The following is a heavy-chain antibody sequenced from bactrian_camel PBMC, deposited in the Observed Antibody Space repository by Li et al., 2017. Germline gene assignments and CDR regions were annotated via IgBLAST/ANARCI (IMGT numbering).Heavy chain of an antibody. CDR1: GFTFRHFA. D-gene: IGHD6*01. V-gene: IGHV3S40*01. Sequence: DVQLVESGGGLVQPGGSLRLSCAASGFTFRHFAMSWVRQTPGKGLEWVSLISSSGGSTLYADSVKGRFTISRDNAKNTINLELNSLKTEDTAMYYCTRDRGLAVPAGSFDYWAQGTQVTVS. CDR3: TRDRGLAVPAGSFDY. J-gene: IGHJ6*01. CDR2: ISSSGGST.